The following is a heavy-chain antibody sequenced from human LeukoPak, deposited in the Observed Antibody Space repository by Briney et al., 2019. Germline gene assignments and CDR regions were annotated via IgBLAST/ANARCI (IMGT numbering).Heavy chain of an antibody. CDR2: ISGRGGST. Sequence: PGGSLRLSCAASGFPFSSYAMSWVRQAPGKGLEWVSAISGRGGSTFYADSVKGRFTISRDNAKNSLYLQMDSLRAEDTAVYYCARGMTVAANWFDSWGQGTLVTVSS. J-gene: IGHJ5*01. CDR3: ARGMTVAANWFDS. V-gene: IGHV3-23*01. CDR1: GFPFSSYA. D-gene: IGHD6-19*01.